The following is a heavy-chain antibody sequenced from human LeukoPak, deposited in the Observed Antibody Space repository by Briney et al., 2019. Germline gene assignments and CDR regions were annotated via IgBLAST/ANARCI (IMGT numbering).Heavy chain of an antibody. CDR2: ISSSSSYI. Sequence: GGSLRLSCAASGFTFSSYWMNWVRQAPGKGLEWVSSISSSSSYIYYADSVKGRFTISRDNAKSSLYLQMNSLRAEDTAVYYCARVRRITMVRGVIGGAFDIWGQGTMVTVSS. D-gene: IGHD3-10*01. CDR3: ARVRRITMVRGVIGGAFDI. V-gene: IGHV3-21*01. CDR1: GFTFSSYW. J-gene: IGHJ3*02.